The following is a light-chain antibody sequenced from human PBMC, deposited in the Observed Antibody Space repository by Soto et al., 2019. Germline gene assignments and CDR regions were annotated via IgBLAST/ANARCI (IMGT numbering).Light chain of an antibody. CDR2: GAS. J-gene: IGKJ1*01. CDR1: QSVSSSY. Sequence: GDRVTITCRPSQSVSSSYLAWYQQKPGQAPRLLIYGASSRATGIPDRFSGSGSGTDFTLTISRLEPEDFAVYYCQQYGSSPQTFGQGTKVDIK. V-gene: IGKV3-20*01. CDR3: QQYGSSPQT.